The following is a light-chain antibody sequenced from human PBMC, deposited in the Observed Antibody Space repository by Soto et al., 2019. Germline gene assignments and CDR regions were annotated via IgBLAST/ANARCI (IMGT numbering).Light chain of an antibody. CDR1: QSVLYSSNNKNY. Sequence: DIVMTQSPDSLAVSLGERATINCKSSQSVLYSSNNKNYLAWYQHKPGQPPKLLIYGASTRESGVPDRFSGSGSGTDFTLTISSLQAEDVAVYYCQQYYSTLWTFDQGTKVEIK. J-gene: IGKJ1*01. CDR2: GAS. V-gene: IGKV4-1*01. CDR3: QQYYSTLWT.